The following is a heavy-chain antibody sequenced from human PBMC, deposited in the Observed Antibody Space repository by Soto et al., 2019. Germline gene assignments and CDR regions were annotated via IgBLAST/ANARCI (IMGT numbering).Heavy chain of an antibody. CDR2: IRSKAYGGTT. Sequence: GGSLRLSCTASGFTFGDYAMSWVRQAPGKGLEWVGFIRSKAYGGTTEYAASVKGRFTIPRDDSKSIAYLQMNSLKTEDTAVYYCTRDDSSSGWRYYYGMDVWGQGTTVTVSS. D-gene: IGHD6-19*01. J-gene: IGHJ6*02. V-gene: IGHV3-49*04. CDR3: TRDDSSSGWRYYYGMDV. CDR1: GFTFGDYA.